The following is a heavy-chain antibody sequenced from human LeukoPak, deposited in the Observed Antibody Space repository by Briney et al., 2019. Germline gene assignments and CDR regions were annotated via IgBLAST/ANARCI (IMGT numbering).Heavy chain of an antibody. CDR1: GGSISSYY. CDR2: IYYSGST. Sequence: SETLSLTCTVSGGSISSYYWSWIRQPPGKGLEWIGYIYYSGSTNYNPSLKSRVTISVDTSKNQFSLKLSSVTAADTAVYYCARAYSSGWYERRYYFDYWCQGTLVTVSS. J-gene: IGHJ4*02. D-gene: IGHD6-19*01. V-gene: IGHV4-59*08. CDR3: ARAYSSGWYERRYYFDY.